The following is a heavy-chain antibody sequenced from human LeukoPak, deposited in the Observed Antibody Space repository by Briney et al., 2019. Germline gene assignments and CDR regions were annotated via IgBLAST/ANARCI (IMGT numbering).Heavy chain of an antibody. CDR1: GFTFSSYE. D-gene: IGHD1-26*01. Sequence: GGSLRLSCAASGFTFSSYEMNWVRQAPGKGLEWVSYISSSGGTIYYADSVKGRFTISRDSTKNSLYLQMSSLRAEDTAVYYCARGLSGSYIDYWGQGSLVTVSS. CDR2: ISSSGGTI. J-gene: IGHJ4*02. V-gene: IGHV3-48*03. CDR3: ARGLSGSYIDY.